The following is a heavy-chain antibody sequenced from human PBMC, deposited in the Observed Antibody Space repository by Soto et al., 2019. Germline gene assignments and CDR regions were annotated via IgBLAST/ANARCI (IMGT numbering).Heavy chain of an antibody. CDR1: GFNFNNYG. CDR2: IWNDGNGY. CDR3: TIFGVAPPR. J-gene: IGHJ4*02. V-gene: IGHV3-33*03. Sequence: GGSLRLSCAASGFNFNNYGMHWVRQAPGKGLEWVAVIWNDGNGYYYADSVKGRFTISRDNAKNTLYLQMNSLRDEDTAVYYCTIFGVAPPRWGQGTLVTVSS. D-gene: IGHD3-3*02.